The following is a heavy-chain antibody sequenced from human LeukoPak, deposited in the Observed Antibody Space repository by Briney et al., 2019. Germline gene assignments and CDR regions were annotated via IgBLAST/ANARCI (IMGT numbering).Heavy chain of an antibody. J-gene: IGHJ4*02. CDR1: GYTLTELS. Sequence: ASVKVSCKVSGYTLTELSMHWVRQAPGKGLGWMGGFDPEDGETIYAQKFQGRVTMTEDTSTDTAYMELSSLRSEDTAVYYCATDGDAYYYDSSGYLGYWGQGNPGHRLL. CDR3: ATDGDAYYYDSSGYLGY. V-gene: IGHV1-24*01. CDR2: FDPEDGET. D-gene: IGHD3-22*01.